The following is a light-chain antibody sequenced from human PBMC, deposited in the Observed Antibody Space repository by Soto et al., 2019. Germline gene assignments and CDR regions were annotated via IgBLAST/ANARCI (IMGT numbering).Light chain of an antibody. CDR3: KHYNSYPEA. CDR2: KAS. CDR1: QTISSW. J-gene: IGKJ1*01. Sequence: DIQMTQSPSTLSGSVGDGVTITCRASQTISSWLAWYQQKPGKAPKLLIYKASTLKSGVPSRFSGSGSGTEFTLTISSLQPDDFATYYCKHYNSYPEACGEGTKVDNK. V-gene: IGKV1-5*03.